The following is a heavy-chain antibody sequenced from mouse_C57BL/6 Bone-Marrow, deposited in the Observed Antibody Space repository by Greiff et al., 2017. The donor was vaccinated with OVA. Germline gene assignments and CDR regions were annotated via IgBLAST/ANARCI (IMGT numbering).Heavy chain of an antibody. CDR3: ARLRVTTLVAPLDY. CDR1: GSTFTDYY. Sequence: QVQLQQSGPELVKPGASVKISCKASGSTFTDYYINWVKQRPGQGLEWIGWIFPGSGRTYYNEKFKGKATLTVDKSSSTAYMLVSSLTSEDSAVYFCARLRVTTLVAPLDYWGQGTTLTVSS. D-gene: IGHD1-1*01. CDR2: IFPGSGRT. V-gene: IGHV1-75*01. J-gene: IGHJ2*01.